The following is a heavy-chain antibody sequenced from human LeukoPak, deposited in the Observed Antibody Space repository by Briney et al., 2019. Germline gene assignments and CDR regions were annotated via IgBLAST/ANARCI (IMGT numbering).Heavy chain of an antibody. CDR2: IIPIFTTA. Sequence: SVKVSCKSSGGTFTDYGISWVRHAPGQGLEWMGRIIPIFTTANYAQKFQGRVTITADTSTNTAYMELTSLRSEDTAVYYCASDGGFEDYFDYWGQGTLLTVSS. CDR3: ASDGGFEDYFDY. J-gene: IGHJ4*02. D-gene: IGHD3-10*01. V-gene: IGHV1-69*06. CDR1: GGTFTDYG.